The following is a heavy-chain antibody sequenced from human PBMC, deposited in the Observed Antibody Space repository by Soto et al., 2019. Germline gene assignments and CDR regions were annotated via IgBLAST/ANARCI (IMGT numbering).Heavy chain of an antibody. D-gene: IGHD1-1*01. Sequence: GGSLRLSCAASGFSFSSYAMSWVRQAPGKGLEWVSLISGSGAGIYFADSLKGRFTISRDNSRNTLYLQMNSLGADDTAVYYCAKKASTGTRYFDYWGQGTLVTVS. CDR2: ISGSGAGI. CDR3: AKKASTGTRYFDY. J-gene: IGHJ4*02. CDR1: GFSFSSYA. V-gene: IGHV3-23*01.